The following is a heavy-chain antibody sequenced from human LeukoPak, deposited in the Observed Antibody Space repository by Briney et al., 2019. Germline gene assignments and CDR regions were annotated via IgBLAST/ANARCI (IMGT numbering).Heavy chain of an antibody. CDR2: ISSRSSDI. V-gene: IGHV3-21*01. J-gene: IGHJ3*02. D-gene: IGHD3-10*01. CDR3: AREGVDAFDI. Sequence: GGSLRLSCAASGFTFNNYAMNWVRQAPGKGLEWVSSISSRSSDIYYADSGKGRFTISRDNAKNSLYLQMNSLRAEDTAVYYCAREGVDAFDIWGQGTMVTVSS. CDR1: GFTFNNYA.